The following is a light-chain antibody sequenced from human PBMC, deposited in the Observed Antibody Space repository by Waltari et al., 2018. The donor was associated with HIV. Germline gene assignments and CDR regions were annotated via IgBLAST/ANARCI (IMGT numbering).Light chain of an antibody. Sequence: QSVLTQPPSVSGAPGQRVTISCTGSSPNIGAGYDVHWYQQLPGTAPKLLIYANIKRPSGVPDRFSGSKSGSSASLAITGLQAEDEAHYYCQSFDSSLTTSGVIFGGGTKLTVL. V-gene: IGLV1-40*01. CDR2: ANI. CDR3: QSFDSSLTTSGVI. CDR1: SPNIGAGYD. J-gene: IGLJ2*01.